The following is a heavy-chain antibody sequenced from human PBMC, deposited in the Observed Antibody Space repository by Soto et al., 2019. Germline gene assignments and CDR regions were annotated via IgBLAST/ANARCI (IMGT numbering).Heavy chain of an antibody. CDR2: IFPNVNNA. Sequence: QVQLVESGGDVVQPGRSLRLSCAASGSTFSSYDIHWVRQAPGKGLEWVAHIFPNVNNAFYADSVKGRFTISRDNARNTVYLQVNSLRLEDTAVFHCVRGPSHGAFDIWCQGTLVTVSS. CDR1: GSTFSSYD. CDR3: VRGPSHGAFDI. V-gene: IGHV3-30-3*01. J-gene: IGHJ3*02.